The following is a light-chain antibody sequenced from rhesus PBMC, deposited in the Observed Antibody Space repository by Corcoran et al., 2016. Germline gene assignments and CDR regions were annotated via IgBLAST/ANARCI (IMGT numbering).Light chain of an antibody. Sequence: DIVMTQSPDSLAVSLGERVTINCKSSQSLLYSSNNKNYLAWYQQKPGQAPKLLIYWASPRESGVPNRFSGSGSGTDFTLTISDLQAEDVAVYYCQQYYTSPLTFGGGTKVEIK. CDR1: QSLLYSSNNKNY. V-gene: IGKV4-1*01. CDR2: WAS. J-gene: IGKJ4*01. CDR3: QQYYTSPLT.